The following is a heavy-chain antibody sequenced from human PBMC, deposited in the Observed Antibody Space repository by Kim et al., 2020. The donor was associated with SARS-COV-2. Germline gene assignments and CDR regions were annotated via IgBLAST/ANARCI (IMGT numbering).Heavy chain of an antibody. Sequence: YNPSLKSRVTISVDTSKNQFSLKLSSVTAADTAVYYCARAGWDGANGFDPWGQGTLVTVSS. J-gene: IGHJ5*02. V-gene: IGHV4-31*02. D-gene: IGHD1-26*01. CDR3: ARAGWDGANGFDP.